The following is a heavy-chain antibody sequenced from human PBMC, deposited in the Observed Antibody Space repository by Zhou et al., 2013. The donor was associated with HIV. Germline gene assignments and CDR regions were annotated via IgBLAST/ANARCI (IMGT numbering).Heavy chain of an antibody. J-gene: IGHJ3*02. Sequence: VQLVQSGAEVKKPGASVKVSCQASGYTFTGYYMHWVRQAPGQGLEWMGWINPNSGDTKYTQKFQGRVTVTRDTSISTAYMELTRLTSDDTAVYYCARGEWRFGGAFDIWGQGQWSASLQ. D-gene: IGHD3-10*01. CDR1: GYTFTGYY. V-gene: IGHV1-2*02. CDR3: ARGEWRFGGAFDI. CDR2: INPNSGDT.